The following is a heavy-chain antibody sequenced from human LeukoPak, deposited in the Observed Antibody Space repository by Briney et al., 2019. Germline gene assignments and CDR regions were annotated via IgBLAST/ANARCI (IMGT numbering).Heavy chain of an antibody. J-gene: IGHJ4*02. Sequence: GESLQISCKGSGSIFTSYWIGWVRQLPGKGLEWMGIIYPGDSDTRYSPSFQGQVTISADKSISTAYLQWTSLKASDTAMYYCARYEGDGYNKFFDYWGQGTLVTVSS. CDR2: IYPGDSDT. D-gene: IGHD5-24*01. CDR3: ARYEGDGYNKFFDY. CDR1: GSIFTSYW. V-gene: IGHV5-51*01.